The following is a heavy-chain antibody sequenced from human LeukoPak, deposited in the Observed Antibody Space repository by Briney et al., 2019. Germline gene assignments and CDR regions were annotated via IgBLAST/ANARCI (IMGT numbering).Heavy chain of an antibody. CDR3: AKDLPRDPANY. CDR2: ISGSGGST. CDR1: GFTFSSYG. J-gene: IGHJ4*02. V-gene: IGHV3-23*01. Sequence: GGSLRLSCAASGFTFSSYGMSWVRQAPGKGLEWVSAISGSGGSTYYADSVKGRFTISRDNSKDTLYLQMNSLRAEDTAVYYCAKDLPRDPANYWGQGTLVTVSS. D-gene: IGHD3-10*01.